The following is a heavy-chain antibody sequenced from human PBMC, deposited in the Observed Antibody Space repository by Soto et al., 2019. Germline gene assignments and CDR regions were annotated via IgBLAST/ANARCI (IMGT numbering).Heavy chain of an antibody. D-gene: IGHD4-4*01. Sequence: SETLSLTCAVSGGSISSSNWWSWVRQPPGKGMEWIGEIYHSGSTNYNPSLKSRVTISVDKSKNQFSRKLSSVTAADTAVYYCARVSGYSNFDYWGQGTLVTVSS. CDR3: ARVSGYSNFDY. V-gene: IGHV4-4*02. CDR1: GGSISSSNW. J-gene: IGHJ4*02. CDR2: IYHSGST.